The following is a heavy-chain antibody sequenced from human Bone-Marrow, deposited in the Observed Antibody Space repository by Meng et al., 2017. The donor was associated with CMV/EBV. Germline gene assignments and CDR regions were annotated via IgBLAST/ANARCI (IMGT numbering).Heavy chain of an antibody. V-gene: IGHV3-7*01. CDR1: GFTFSSYL. CDR2: IKQDGSEK. J-gene: IGHJ6*02. Sequence: GESLKISCAASGFTFSSYLMSWVRQAPGKGLEWVDNIKQDGSEKYYVDSVKGRFTISRDNAKNSLYLQMNDMRAEDTAVYYCARVYADSNGMDVWGQGTTVTVSS. CDR3: ARVYADSNGMDV. D-gene: IGHD4-17*01.